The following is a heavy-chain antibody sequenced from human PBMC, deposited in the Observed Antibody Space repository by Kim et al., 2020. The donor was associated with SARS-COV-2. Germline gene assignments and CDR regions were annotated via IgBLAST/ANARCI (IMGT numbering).Heavy chain of an antibody. V-gene: IGHV3-72*01. Sequence: GGSLRLSCAVSGFTFSDYYMDWVRQAPGKGLEWVGRTKNKANSYTTEYAASVKGRFTISRDDSKNSLYLQMNSLKTEDPAVHYCVRPGYCSGGTCYSVDYWGQGTLVTVSS. CDR1: GFTFSDYY. D-gene: IGHD2-15*01. CDR2: TKNKANSYTT. J-gene: IGHJ4*02. CDR3: VRPGYCSGGTCYSVDY.